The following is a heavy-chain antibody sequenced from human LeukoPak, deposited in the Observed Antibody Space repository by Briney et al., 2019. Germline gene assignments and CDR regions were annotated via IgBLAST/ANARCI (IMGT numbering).Heavy chain of an antibody. Sequence: PGGSLRLSCAASGFTFSSYGMSWVRQAPGKGLEWVSAISASGGSTYYADSVKGRFTISRDNSKNTLYLQMNSLRAEDTAVYYCAKRGGMYPAHYFDYWGQETLVTVSS. D-gene: IGHD6-13*01. CDR2: ISASGGST. CDR3: AKRGGMYPAHYFDY. J-gene: IGHJ4*02. CDR1: GFTFSSYG. V-gene: IGHV3-23*01.